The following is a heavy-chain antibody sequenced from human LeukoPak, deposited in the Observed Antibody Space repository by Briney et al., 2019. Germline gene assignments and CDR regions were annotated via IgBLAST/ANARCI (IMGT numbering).Heavy chain of an antibody. Sequence: PGGSLRLSCAVSGFTFSSYAMSWVRQAPGKGLEWVSAISGSGGSTYYADSVKGRFTISRDNSKNTLYLQMNSLRAEDTAVYYCAKDVGPWVVPGAAEGGYFDYWGQGTLVTVSS. V-gene: IGHV3-23*01. CDR2: ISGSGGST. CDR3: AKDVGPWVVPGAAEGGYFDY. J-gene: IGHJ4*02. CDR1: GFTFSSYA. D-gene: IGHD2-2*01.